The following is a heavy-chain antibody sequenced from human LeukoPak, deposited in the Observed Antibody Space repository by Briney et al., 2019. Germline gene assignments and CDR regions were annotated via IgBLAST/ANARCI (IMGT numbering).Heavy chain of an antibody. CDR3: ARRPACGGDCYHFDY. J-gene: IGHJ4*02. CDR2: IYYSGST. V-gene: IGHV4-39*01. CDR1: GGSISSSSYY. D-gene: IGHD2-21*02. Sequence: SETLSLTCTVSGGSISSSSYYWGWIRQPPGKGLEWIGSIYYSGSTYYNPSLKSRVTISVDTSKSQFSLKLSSVTAADTAVYYCARRPACGGDCYHFDYWGQGTLVTVSS.